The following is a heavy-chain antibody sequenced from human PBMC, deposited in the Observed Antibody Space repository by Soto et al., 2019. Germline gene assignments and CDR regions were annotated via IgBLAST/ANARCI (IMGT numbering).Heavy chain of an antibody. CDR3: ASALTSKTLKMDY. CDR1: GYSFTTYY. V-gene: IGHV1-46*03. D-gene: IGHD7-27*01. CDR2: INPSGGST. J-gene: IGHJ4*02. Sequence: QVQLVQSGAEVKKPGASVKVACEASGYSFTTYYVHWVRQAPGQGLEWMGLINPSGGSTSYAQKFQGRVTMTRDTSTRTVYMEVSSLRSEDTAVHYCASALTSKTLKMDYWGQGALVTVSS.